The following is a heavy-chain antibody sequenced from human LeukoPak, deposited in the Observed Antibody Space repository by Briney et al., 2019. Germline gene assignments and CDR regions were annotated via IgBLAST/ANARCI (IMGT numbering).Heavy chain of an antibody. CDR2: INTVGSST. J-gene: IGHJ4*02. Sequence: GGSPRLSCAASGFSFTNNWMHWVRQAPGKGLVWVSRINTVGSSTTYADSVKGRFTISRDNAKKTLYLQMSSLRAEDTAVYYCASTYGSGSYYPFDYWGQGTLVTVSS. CDR3: ASTYGSGSYYPFDY. D-gene: IGHD3-10*01. V-gene: IGHV3-74*03. CDR1: GFSFTNNW.